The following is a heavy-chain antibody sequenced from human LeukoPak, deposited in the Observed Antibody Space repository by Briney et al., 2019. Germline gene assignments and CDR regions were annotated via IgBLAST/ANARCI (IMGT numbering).Heavy chain of an antibody. CDR3: ATILTGGSFDY. V-gene: IGHV1-2*02. CDR2: INPNSVGT. Sequence: ASVKVSCKASGYTFTGYYMHWVRQAPGQGLEWMGWINPNSVGTNYAQKFQGRVTMTRDTSISTAYMELSRLRSDDTAMYYCATILTGGSFDYWGQGTLVTVSS. D-gene: IGHD7-27*01. J-gene: IGHJ4*02. CDR1: GYTFTGYY.